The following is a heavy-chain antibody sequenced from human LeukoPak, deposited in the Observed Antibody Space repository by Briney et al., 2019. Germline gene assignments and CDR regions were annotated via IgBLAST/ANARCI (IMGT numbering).Heavy chain of an antibody. Sequence: ASVKVSCKASGYTFTSYGISWVRQAPGQGLEWMGWFSAYNGNTNYAQKLQGRVTMTTDTSTSTAYMELRSLRSDDTAVYYCARDIGSYDILTGYYVYYYYGMDVWGQGTTVTVSS. CDR1: GYTFTSYG. CDR3: ARDIGSYDILTGYYVYYYYGMDV. CDR2: FSAYNGNT. J-gene: IGHJ6*02. D-gene: IGHD3-9*01. V-gene: IGHV1-18*01.